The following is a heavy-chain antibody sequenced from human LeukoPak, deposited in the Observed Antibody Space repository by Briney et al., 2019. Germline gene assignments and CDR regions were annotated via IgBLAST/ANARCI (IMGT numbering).Heavy chain of an antibody. J-gene: IGHJ6*02. CDR1: GFTFSNYA. CDR3: ARELNGMDV. V-gene: IGHV3-23*01. Sequence: GGSLRLSCAASGFTFSNYAMTWVRQASGKGLEWVSAISGSGTVTYYGDSVKGRFTISRDTSKNTLYLQMNSLRAEDTAVYYCARELNGMDVWGQGTTVTVSS. CDR2: ISGSGTVT.